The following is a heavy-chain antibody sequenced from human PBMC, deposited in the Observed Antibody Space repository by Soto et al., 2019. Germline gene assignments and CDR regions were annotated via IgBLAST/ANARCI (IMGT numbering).Heavy chain of an antibody. CDR1: GGSISTDY. Sequence: QVQLQESGPGLVKPSETLSLTCTVSGGSISTDYWSWIRQPPGKRLEYIGFIYYGGSTNYNPSLARRVTISPGTSMAQFSLKVSSVTAADTAVYYCARGEWFLRGYGMDVWGRGTTVTVS. V-gene: IGHV4-59*01. J-gene: IGHJ6*02. CDR3: ARGEWFLRGYGMDV. D-gene: IGHD3-3*01. CDR2: IYYGGST.